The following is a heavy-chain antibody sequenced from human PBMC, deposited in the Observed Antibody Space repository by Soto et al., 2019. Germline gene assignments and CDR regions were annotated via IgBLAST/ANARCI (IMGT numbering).Heavy chain of an antibody. J-gene: IGHJ4*01. CDR2: ISAYNGNT. V-gene: IGHV1-18*01. CDR3: ARGPSSIAVAGHFDY. CDR1: GYTFTSYG. Sequence: ASVKVSCKASGYTFTSYGISWVRQAPGQGLEWMGWISAYNGNTNYTQKLQGRVTMTTDTSTSTAYMELRSLRSDDTAVYYCARGPSSIAVAGHFDYWGQGTLVTVSS. D-gene: IGHD6-19*01.